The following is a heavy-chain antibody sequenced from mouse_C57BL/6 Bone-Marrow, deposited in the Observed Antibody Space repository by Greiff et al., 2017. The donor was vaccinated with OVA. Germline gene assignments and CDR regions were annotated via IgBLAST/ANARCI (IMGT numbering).Heavy chain of an antibody. CDR2: IDPSDSYT. D-gene: IGHD2-4*01. CDR3: AREGLDYDATWYFDG. CDR1: GYTFTRYW. J-gene: IGHJ1*03. Sequence: QVHLQQPGAELVMPGASVKLSCKASGYTFTRYWMHWVKQRPGQGLEWIGAIDPSDSYTNYNQKFKGKSTLTVAKSSSTAYMQLSSLTSEDSAVYYGAREGLDYDATWYFDGWGTGTTVTVSA. V-gene: IGHV1-69*01.